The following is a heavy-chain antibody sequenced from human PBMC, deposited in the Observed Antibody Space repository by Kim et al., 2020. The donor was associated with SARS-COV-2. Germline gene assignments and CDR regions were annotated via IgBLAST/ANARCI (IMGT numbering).Heavy chain of an antibody. CDR1: GGSISSNY. V-gene: IGHV4-59*12. Sequence: SETLSLTCTVSGGSISSNYWSWIRQPPGKGLEWIGYIYYSGSTTYNPSLKSRVTISVDTSKNQFYLKLSSVTAADTAVYYCARDLSIMLGGGWFDPWGQGTLVTVSS. CDR2: IYYSGST. J-gene: IGHJ5*02. D-gene: IGHD3-16*01. CDR3: ARDLSIMLGGGWFDP.